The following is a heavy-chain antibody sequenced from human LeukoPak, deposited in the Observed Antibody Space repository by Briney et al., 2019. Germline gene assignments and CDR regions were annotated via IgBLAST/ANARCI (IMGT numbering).Heavy chain of an antibody. Sequence: ASVKVSCKASGYNFNNYGVSWGRQAPGQGLEWMGWISAKTGNTNYAQKVQGRVTMTTDTSTTTAYMELRSLGSDDTAVYYCARGSYPYSHGMDVWGQGTTVTVSS. D-gene: IGHD1-26*01. CDR3: ARGSYPYSHGMDV. CDR2: ISAKTGNT. CDR1: GYNFNNYG. J-gene: IGHJ6*02. V-gene: IGHV1-18*01.